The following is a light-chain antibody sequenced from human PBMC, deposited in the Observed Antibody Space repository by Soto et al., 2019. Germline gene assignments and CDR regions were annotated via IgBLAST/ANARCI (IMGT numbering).Light chain of an antibody. V-gene: IGLV8-61*01. Sequence: QTVVTQEPSFSVSPGGTVTLTCGLTSGSVSTYNYPSWYQQTPGQAPRTLIYNTYTRTAGVPDRFSGSILGNKAALTITGAQADDESDYYCLLFMSGGIPVFGGGTKLTVL. CDR3: LLFMSGGIPV. CDR2: NTY. J-gene: IGLJ3*02. CDR1: SGSVSTYNY.